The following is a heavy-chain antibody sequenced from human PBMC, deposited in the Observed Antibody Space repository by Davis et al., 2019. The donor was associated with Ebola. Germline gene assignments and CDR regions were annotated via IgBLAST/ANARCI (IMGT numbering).Heavy chain of an antibody. Sequence: PSETLSLTCGDSGFTFSTYPINWVRQAPGKGLEWVSYISSSSSTIYYADSVKGRFTISRDNAKNSLYLQMNSLRDEDTAVYYCARAIYYYYYGMDVWGKGTTVTVSS. V-gene: IGHV3-48*02. CDR1: GFTFSTYP. J-gene: IGHJ6*04. CDR2: ISSSSSTI. CDR3: ARAIYYYYYGMDV.